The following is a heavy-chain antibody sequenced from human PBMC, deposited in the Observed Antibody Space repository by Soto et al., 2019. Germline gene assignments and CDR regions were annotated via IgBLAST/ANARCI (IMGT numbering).Heavy chain of an antibody. D-gene: IGHD3-10*01. Sequence: EVLLVESGGGLVQPGGSLKLSCAASGFVFKDSSIHWVRQASGKGLEWICRIRDRAYNYATAYAASVKGRFTISRDDSNNMAYLQMNGLETEDTAIYYCTRLISAAQDYWGQGTLVTVSS. CDR3: TRLISAAQDY. J-gene: IGHJ4*02. CDR2: IRDRAYNYAT. CDR1: GFVFKDSS. V-gene: IGHV3-73*01.